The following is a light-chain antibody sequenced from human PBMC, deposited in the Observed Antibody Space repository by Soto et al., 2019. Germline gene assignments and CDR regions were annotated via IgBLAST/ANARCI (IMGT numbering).Light chain of an antibody. Sequence: DIQMTQSPSTLSASVGDRVTITCRARQSISSWLAWYQQKPGKAPKLLIYKASSLESGVPSRFSGSGSGTEFTLNISSLEPDDFATYYCQQYNDYPLTFGQGTKVEIK. V-gene: IGKV1-5*03. CDR2: KAS. J-gene: IGKJ1*01. CDR1: QSISSW. CDR3: QQYNDYPLT.